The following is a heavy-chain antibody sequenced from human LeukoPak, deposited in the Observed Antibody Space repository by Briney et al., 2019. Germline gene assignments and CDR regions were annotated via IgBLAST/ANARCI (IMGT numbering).Heavy chain of an antibody. V-gene: IGHV1-46*01. J-gene: IGHJ4*01. CDR2: INPSGGST. Sequence: ASVKVSCKASGYTFTSYYMHWVRQAPGQGLEWMGIINPSGGSTTYAQKFQGRVTMTRDMSTSTVYMELSSLRSEDTAVYYCASGNPRDGYNLGNDLWGQGTLVTVSS. CDR3: ASGNPRDGYNLGNDL. CDR1: GYTFTSYY. D-gene: IGHD5-24*01.